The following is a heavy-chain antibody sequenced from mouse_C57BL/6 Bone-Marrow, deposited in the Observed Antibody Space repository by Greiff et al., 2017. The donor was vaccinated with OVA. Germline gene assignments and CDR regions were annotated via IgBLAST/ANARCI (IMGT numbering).Heavy chain of an antibody. Sequence: QVTLKVSCPGILQPSQTLSLTCSFSGFSLSTFGMGVGWIRQPSGKGLEWLAHIWWDDDKYYNPALKSRLTISKDTSKNQVFLKIANVDTADTATYYCARRSLYSNYWYFDVWGTGTTVTVSS. D-gene: IGHD2-12*01. J-gene: IGHJ1*03. CDR3: ARRSLYSNYWYFDV. CDR1: GFSLSTFGMG. CDR2: IWWDDDK. V-gene: IGHV8-8*01.